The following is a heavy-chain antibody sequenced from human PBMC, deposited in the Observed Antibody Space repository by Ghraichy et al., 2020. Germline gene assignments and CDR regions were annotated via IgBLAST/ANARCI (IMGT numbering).Heavy chain of an antibody. V-gene: IGHV4-59*01. CDR3: AARGYSYGSVDY. CDR2: IYYSGST. Sequence: SETLSLTCTVSGGSISSYYWSWIRQPPGKGLEWIGYIYYSGSTNYNPSLKSRVTISVDTSKNQFSLKLSSVTAAYTAVYYCAARGYSYGSVDYWGQGTLVTVSS. D-gene: IGHD5-18*01. J-gene: IGHJ4*02. CDR1: GGSISSYY.